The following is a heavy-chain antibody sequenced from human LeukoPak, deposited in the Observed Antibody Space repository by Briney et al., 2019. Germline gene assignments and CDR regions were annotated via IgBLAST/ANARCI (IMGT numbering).Heavy chain of an antibody. CDR3: SRESGAFCPFGY. CDR1: GGSFSGYY. J-gene: IGHJ4*02. D-gene: IGHD1-26*01. Sequence: SETLSLTCAVYGGSFSGYYWSWIRQPPGKGLEWIGEINHSGSTNYNPSLNGRVTMSLDKSSNQLSLNLTSVTAADTATYYCSRESGAFCPFGYWGQGTLVIVSS. V-gene: IGHV4-34*01. CDR2: INHSGST.